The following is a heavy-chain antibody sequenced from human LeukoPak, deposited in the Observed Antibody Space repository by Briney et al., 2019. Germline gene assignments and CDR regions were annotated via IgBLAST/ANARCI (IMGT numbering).Heavy chain of an antibody. V-gene: IGHV1-2*02. Sequence: GSVKVSCKASGYTFTGYYMHWVRQAPGQGLEWMGWINPNSGGTNYAQKFQGRVTMTRDTFISTAYMELSRLRSDDTAVYYCARGHGYSYGYQASFDYWGQGTLVTVSS. J-gene: IGHJ4*02. CDR1: GYTFTGYY. CDR2: INPNSGGT. D-gene: IGHD5-18*01. CDR3: ARGHGYSYGYQASFDY.